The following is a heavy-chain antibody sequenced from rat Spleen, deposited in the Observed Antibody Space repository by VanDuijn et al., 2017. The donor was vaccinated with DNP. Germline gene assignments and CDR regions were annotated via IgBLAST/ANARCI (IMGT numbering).Heavy chain of an antibody. Sequence: QVQLKESGPGLVQPSQTLSLTCTVSGFSLTSNSVHWVRQPPGKGLEWVGAIWSGGSTDYNSALKSRLSISRDTSKSQVFLKMNSLQTEDTAIYFCTRLPGYNPFDYWGQGVMVTVSS. CDR1: GFSLTSNS. CDR2: IWSGGST. J-gene: IGHJ2*01. CDR3: TRLPGYNPFDY. D-gene: IGHD1-4*01. V-gene: IGHV2-1*01.